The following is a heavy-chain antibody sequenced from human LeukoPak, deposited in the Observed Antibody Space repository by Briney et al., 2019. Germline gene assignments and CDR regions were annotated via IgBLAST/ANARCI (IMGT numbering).Heavy chain of an antibody. V-gene: IGHV4-39*01. D-gene: IGHD3-22*01. CDR2: IFYTGTT. CDR3: ARHHYYLNWYFDL. J-gene: IGHJ2*01. CDR1: GASVSSSSYY. Sequence: ASETLSLTCTVSGASVSSSSYYWGWIRQPPGEGLEWIGSIFYTGTTYYNPSLTSRLTISVDMSKNPFSLNLNSVTAADTAVYYCARHHYYLNWYFDLWGRGTLVSVSS.